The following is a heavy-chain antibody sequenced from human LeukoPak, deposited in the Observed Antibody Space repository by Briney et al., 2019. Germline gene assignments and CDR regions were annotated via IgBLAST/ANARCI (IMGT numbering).Heavy chain of an antibody. CDR2: IYYSGST. CDR1: GGSISSISYY. CDR3: ARHLSPYYYDSSGSIDY. V-gene: IGHV4-39*01. J-gene: IGHJ4*02. Sequence: SETLSLTCTVSGGSISSISYYWGWFRQPPGRGLEWIGSIYYSGSTYYNPSLKSRVTISVDTSKNQFSLKLSSVTAADTAVYYCARHLSPYYYDSSGSIDYWGQGTLVTVSS. D-gene: IGHD3-22*01.